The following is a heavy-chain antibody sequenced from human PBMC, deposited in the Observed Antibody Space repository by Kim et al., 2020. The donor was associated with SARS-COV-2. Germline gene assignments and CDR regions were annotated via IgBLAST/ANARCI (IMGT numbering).Heavy chain of an antibody. CDR1: GFTFSSYA. V-gene: IGHV3-23*01. CDR3: AKVLGAPFFARHAFDI. J-gene: IGHJ3*02. Sequence: GGSLRLSCAASGFTFSSYAMSWVRQAPGKGLEWVSAISGSGGSTYYADSVKGRFTISRDNSKNTLYLQMNSLRAEDTAVYYCAKVLGAPFFARHAFDIWGQGTMVTVSS. CDR2: ISGSGGST.